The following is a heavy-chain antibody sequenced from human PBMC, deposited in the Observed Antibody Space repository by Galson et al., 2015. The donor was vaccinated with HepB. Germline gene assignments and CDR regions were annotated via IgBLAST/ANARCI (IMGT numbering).Heavy chain of an antibody. Sequence: SLRLSCAASGFTFSSYAMHWVRQAPGKGLEWVAVISYDGSNKYYADSVKGRFTISRDNSKNTLYLQMNSLRAEDTAVYYCARTRVEVGRYGPFGPYCGGDCYDAFDYWGQGTLVTVSS. J-gene: IGHJ4*02. CDR2: ISYDGSNK. V-gene: IGHV3-30-3*01. CDR3: ARTRVEVGRYGPFGPYCGGDCYDAFDY. CDR1: GFTFSSYA. D-gene: IGHD2-21*02.